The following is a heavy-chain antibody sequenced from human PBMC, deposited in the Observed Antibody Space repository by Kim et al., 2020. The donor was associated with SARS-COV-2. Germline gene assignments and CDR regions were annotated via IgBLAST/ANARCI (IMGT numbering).Heavy chain of an antibody. J-gene: IGHJ4*02. CDR1: GYSFTSYW. Sequence: GESLKISCKGSGYSFTSYWISWVRQMPGKGLEWMGRIDPSDSYTNYSPSFQGHVTISADKSISTAYLQWSSLKASDTAMYYCARQRWYYDFWSGYYDYWGQGTLVTVSS. CDR2: IDPSDSYT. CDR3: ARQRWYYDFWSGYYDY. V-gene: IGHV5-10-1*01. D-gene: IGHD3-3*01.